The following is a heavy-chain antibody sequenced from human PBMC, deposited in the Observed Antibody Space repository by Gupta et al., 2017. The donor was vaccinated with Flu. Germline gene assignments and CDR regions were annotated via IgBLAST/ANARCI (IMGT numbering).Heavy chain of an antibody. J-gene: IGHJ3*02. V-gene: IGHV4-59*01. Sequence: QVQLQESGPGLVKPSETLSLTCTVSGGSISSYYWSWIRQPPGKGLEWIGYIYYSGSTNYNPSLKSRVTISVDTSKNQFSLKLRSVTAADTAVYYCARVDAVVLVAFDIWGQGTMVTVSS. CDR3: ARVDAVVLVAFDI. D-gene: IGHD2-21*01. CDR2: IYYSGST. CDR1: GGSISSYY.